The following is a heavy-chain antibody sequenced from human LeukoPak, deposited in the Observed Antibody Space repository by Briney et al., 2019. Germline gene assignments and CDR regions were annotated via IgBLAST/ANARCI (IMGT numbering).Heavy chain of an antibody. CDR2: TCYRSTWYN. CDR1: GDSVSSNSAA. J-gene: IGHJ5*02. CDR3: ARGVNWFDP. V-gene: IGHV6-1*01. Sequence: SQTLSRTCAISGDSVSSNSAAWNWIRQSPSRVLEWLGRTCYRSTWYNDYAVCVKSGITINPDTSRNQFSLQLTSVTPEYTAVYYFARGVNWFDPWGQGTLVTVSS.